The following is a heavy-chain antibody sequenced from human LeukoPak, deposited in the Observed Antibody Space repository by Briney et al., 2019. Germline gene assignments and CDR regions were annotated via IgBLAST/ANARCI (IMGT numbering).Heavy chain of an antibody. CDR2: IYYSGST. CDR1: GGSISSYY. D-gene: IGHD3-22*01. J-gene: IGHJ4*02. Sequence: SETLSLTCTVSGGSISSYYWSWLRQPPGKGLEWIGYIYYSGSTNYNPSLKSRVTISVDTSKNQFSLKLSSVTAADTAVYYCAREVNYYDSSGHFDYWGQGILVTVSS. V-gene: IGHV4-59*01. CDR3: AREVNYYDSSGHFDY.